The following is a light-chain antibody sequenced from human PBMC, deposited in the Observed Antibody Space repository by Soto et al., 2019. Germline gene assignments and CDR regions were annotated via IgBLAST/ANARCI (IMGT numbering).Light chain of an antibody. V-gene: IGKV4-1*01. J-gene: IGKJ4*01. CDR3: QQYHSTPT. CDR2: WAS. CDR1: QSVLYSSNNKNY. Sequence: DIVMTQSPDSLAVSLGERATINCKSSQSVLYSSNNKNYLAWYQQKPGQPPKLLIYWASTRESGVPDRFSGSGSGTDFTLTISSLQAEDVAVYYCQQYHSTPTFGGGTKVEIK.